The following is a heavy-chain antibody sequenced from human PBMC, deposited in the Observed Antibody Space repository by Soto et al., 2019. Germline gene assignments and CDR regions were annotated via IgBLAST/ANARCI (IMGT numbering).Heavy chain of an antibody. CDR2: IYYIGST. CDR1: GGSTSSHY. Sequence: SETLSLTCTVSGGSTSSHYWSWIWQPPGQGLEWIGYIYYIGSTNYNPSLKSRVSISVDTSKNRFSLKLNSVSAADMAVYYCATLHLSAYQAFDIWGQGTAVTVSS. V-gene: IGHV4-59*08. CDR3: ATLHLSAYQAFDI. J-gene: IGHJ3*02.